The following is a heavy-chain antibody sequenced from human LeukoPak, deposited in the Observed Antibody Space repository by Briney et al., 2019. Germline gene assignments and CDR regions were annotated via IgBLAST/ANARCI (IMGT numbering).Heavy chain of an antibody. J-gene: IGHJ5*02. CDR1: GGSISSGDYY. Sequence: PSQTLSLTCTVSGGSISSGDYYWSWIRQPPGKGLELIGYIYYSGSTYYNPSLKSRVTISVDTSKNQFSLKLSSVTAADTAVYYCAREDAVVPAAIKWFDPWGQGTLVTVSS. CDR2: IYYSGST. D-gene: IGHD2-2*02. V-gene: IGHV4-30-4*08. CDR3: AREDAVVPAAIKWFDP.